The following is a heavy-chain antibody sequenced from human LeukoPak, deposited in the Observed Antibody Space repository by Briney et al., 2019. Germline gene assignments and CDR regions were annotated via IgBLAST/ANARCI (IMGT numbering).Heavy chain of an antibody. D-gene: IGHD6-19*01. CDR1: GYTFTSYH. Sequence: GASVKVSCKASGYTFTSYHMHWVRQAPGQGLEWMGIINPSGGTTNYAQKFRGRVTMTRDMSTSTVYMELSSLRSEDTAVYYCATDLVGSGWYFDPWGQGTLVTVSS. CDR2: INPSGGTT. CDR3: ATDLVGSGWYFDP. J-gene: IGHJ5*02. V-gene: IGHV1-46*01.